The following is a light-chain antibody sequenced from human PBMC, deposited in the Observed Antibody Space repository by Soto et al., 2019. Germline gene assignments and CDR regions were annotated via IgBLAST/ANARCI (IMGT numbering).Light chain of an antibody. V-gene: IGKV3D-15*01. J-gene: IGKJ1*01. CDR3: HQYNFWPT. Sequence: EIVLTQSPGTLSLSPGERATISCRASQSVSSKYLAWYQQKPGEAPRLLIYGPSSRATGIPARFSGSGSGTEFTLTISSLQSEDSAVYYCHQYNFWPTFGQGTKVDIK. CDR1: QSVSSKY. CDR2: GPS.